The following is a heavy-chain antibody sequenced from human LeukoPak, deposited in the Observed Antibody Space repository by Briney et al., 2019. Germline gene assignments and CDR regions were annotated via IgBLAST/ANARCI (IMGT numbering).Heavy chain of an antibody. CDR2: IYYSGST. CDR3: ARGLVDSSGYYYPNWFDP. D-gene: IGHD3-22*01. Sequence: SETLSLTCTVSGGSISSYYWSWIRQPPGKGLEWIGYIYYSGSTNYNPSLKSRVTISVDTSKNQFSLKLSSVTAADTAVYYCARGLVDSSGYYYPNWFDPRGQGTLVTVSS. J-gene: IGHJ5*02. V-gene: IGHV4-59*01. CDR1: GGSISSYY.